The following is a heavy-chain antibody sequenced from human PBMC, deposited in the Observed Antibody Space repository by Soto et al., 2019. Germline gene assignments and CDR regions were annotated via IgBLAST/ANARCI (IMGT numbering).Heavy chain of an antibody. V-gene: IGHV3-13*01. CDR2: IGTAGDT. CDR3: ARDRVDYGMDV. D-gene: IGHD2-15*01. J-gene: IGHJ6*02. Sequence: GGSLRLSCAAPGFTFSSYDMHWVRQATGKGLEWVSAIGTAGDTYYPGSVKGRFTISRENAKNSLYLQMNSLRAGDTAVYYCARDRVDYGMDVWGQGTTVTVSS. CDR1: GFTFSSYD.